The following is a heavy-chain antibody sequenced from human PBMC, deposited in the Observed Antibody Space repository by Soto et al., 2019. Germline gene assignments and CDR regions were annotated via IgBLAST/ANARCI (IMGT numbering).Heavy chain of an antibody. CDR2: IIPIFNST. CDR3: AREGRGKKAGYNGLVSLGY. CDR1: GSRFSNYV. Sequence: QVQLVQSGAEVKTPGSSLKVSCKVSGSRFSNYVISWVRQAPGHGLEWLGRIIPIFNSTKYAQSFQGRVTITADTSTTTASLELNSLRSDDTAVYYCAREGRGKKAGYNGLVSLGYWGQDPLVTVSS. D-gene: IGHD2-2*02. V-gene: IGHV1-69*06. J-gene: IGHJ1*01.